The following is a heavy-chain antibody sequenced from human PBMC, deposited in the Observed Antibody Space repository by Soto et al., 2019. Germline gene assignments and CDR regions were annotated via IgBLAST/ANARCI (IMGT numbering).Heavy chain of an antibody. D-gene: IGHD3-16*02. CDR2: IYYSGST. CDR3: ARELVTETYYFDY. V-gene: IGHV4-31*03. Sequence: PSETLSLTCTVSGGSISSGGYYRSWIRQHPGKGLEWIGYIYYSGSTYYNPSLKSRVTISVDTSKNQFSLKLSSVTAADTAVYYCARELVTETYYFDYWGQGTLVTVSS. J-gene: IGHJ4*02. CDR1: GGSISSGGYY.